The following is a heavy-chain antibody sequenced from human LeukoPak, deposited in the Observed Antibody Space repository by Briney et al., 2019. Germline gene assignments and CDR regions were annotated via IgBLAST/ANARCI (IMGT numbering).Heavy chain of an antibody. D-gene: IGHD3-10*01. CDR2: IYYSGST. V-gene: IGHV4-59*01. Sequence: PSETLSVTCTVSGGSISSYYWSWIRQPPGKGLEWIGYIYYSGSTNYNPSLKSRVTISVDTSKNQFSLKLSSVTAADTAVYYCAREVVRGVLYYFDYWGQGTLVTVSS. CDR1: GGSISSYY. CDR3: AREVVRGVLYYFDY. J-gene: IGHJ4*02.